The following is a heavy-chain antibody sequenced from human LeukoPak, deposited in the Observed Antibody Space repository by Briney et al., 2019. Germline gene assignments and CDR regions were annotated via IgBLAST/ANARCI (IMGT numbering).Heavy chain of an antibody. V-gene: IGHV3-30*02. J-gene: IGHJ4*02. CDR3: AKGGPQHIVVVTAIPLFDY. Sequence: GGSLRLSCAASGFTFSSYGMHWVRQAPGKGLEWVAFIRYDGSNKYYADSVKGRFTISRDNSKNTLYLQMNSLRAEDTAVYYCAKGGPQHIVVVTAIPLFDYWGQGTLVTVSS. CDR2: IRYDGSNK. CDR1: GFTFSSYG. D-gene: IGHD2-21*02.